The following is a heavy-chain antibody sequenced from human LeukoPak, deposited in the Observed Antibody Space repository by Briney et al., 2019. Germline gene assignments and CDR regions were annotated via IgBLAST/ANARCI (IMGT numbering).Heavy chain of an antibody. CDR3: AHSIYYESSVITTPFDY. V-gene: IGHV2-5*01. CDR1: AFSLSTSGVG. D-gene: IGHD3-22*01. Sequence: SGPTLVKPTQTLTLTCTFSAFSLSTSGVGVGWIRQPPGKALEWLALIYWNDDKRYSPSLKSRLTITKDTSKNQVVLTMTNMDPVDTATYYCAHSIYYESSVITTPFDYWGQGTLVTVSS. J-gene: IGHJ4*02. CDR2: IYWNDDK.